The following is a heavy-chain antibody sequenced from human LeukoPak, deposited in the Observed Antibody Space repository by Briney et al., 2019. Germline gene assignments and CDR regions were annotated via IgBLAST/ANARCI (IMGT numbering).Heavy chain of an antibody. D-gene: IGHD3-22*01. CDR1: GFTFSTYS. CDR3: ARVGNYYDSSGPAFDI. Sequence: GGSLRLSCAASGFTFSTYSMNWVRQAPGKGLEWVSSISSSSSYIYYAESVKGRFTISRDNAKKSLYLQMNSLGAEDTAVYYCARVGNYYDSSGPAFDIWGQGTMVTVSS. V-gene: IGHV3-21*01. J-gene: IGHJ3*02. CDR2: ISSSSSYI.